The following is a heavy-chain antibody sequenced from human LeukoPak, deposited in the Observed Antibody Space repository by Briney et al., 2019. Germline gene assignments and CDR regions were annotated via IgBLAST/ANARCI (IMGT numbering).Heavy chain of an antibody. D-gene: IGHD4-23*01. CDR1: GVTLSSYA. J-gene: IGHJ4*02. Sequence: ASVKVSCKASGVTLSSYAISWVRQAPGQGLEWMGGMIPIFGTADYAQKFQGRVTITADESTSTAYMELSCLRSEDTAVYYCASRTEGGYGGKRRNQFDYWGQGTLVTVSS. V-gene: IGHV1-69*13. CDR3: ASRTEGGYGGKRRNQFDY. CDR2: MIPIFGTA.